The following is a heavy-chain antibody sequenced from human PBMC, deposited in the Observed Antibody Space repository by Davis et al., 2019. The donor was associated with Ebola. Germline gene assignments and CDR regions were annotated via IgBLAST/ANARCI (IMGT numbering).Heavy chain of an antibody. CDR3: AKDLDSHIDYGGDYGMDV. V-gene: IGHV3-9*01. D-gene: IGHD4-17*01. CDR1: GFTFDDYA. CDR2: ISWNSGSI. J-gene: IGHJ6*02. Sequence: PGGSLRLSCAASGFTFDDYAMHWVRQAPGKGLEWVSGISWNSGSIGYADSVKGRFTISRDNAKNSLYLQMNSLRAEDTALYYCAKDLDSHIDYGGDYGMDVWGQGTTVTVSS.